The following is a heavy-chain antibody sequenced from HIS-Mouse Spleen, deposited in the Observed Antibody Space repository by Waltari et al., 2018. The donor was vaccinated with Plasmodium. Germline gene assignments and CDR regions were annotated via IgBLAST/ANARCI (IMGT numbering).Heavy chain of an antibody. J-gene: IGHJ4*02. D-gene: IGHD6-19*01. V-gene: IGHV3-23*01. Sequence: EVQRLEFGGGLVQPGGTLRLSCAASGFTFRRYARSWVRQPPGKGLEWVSAISGSGGSTYYADSVKGRFTISRDNSKNTLYLQMNSLRAEDTAVYYCAKDRVGAVAALFDYWGQGTLVTVSS. CDR2: ISGSGGST. CDR3: AKDRVGAVAALFDY. CDR1: GFTFRRYA.